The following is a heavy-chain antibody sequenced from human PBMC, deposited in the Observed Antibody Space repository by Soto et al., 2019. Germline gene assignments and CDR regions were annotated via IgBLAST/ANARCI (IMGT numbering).Heavy chain of an antibody. CDR1: GDTFANFG. D-gene: IGHD3-10*01. V-gene: IGHV1-18*01. Sequence: HLAQSGPEVKRPGASITVSCKTSGDTFANFGLSWVRQAPGQGLEWMGWIATYNNYKNYAQKFQGRLTLTTDTSTSTAYMELESLGYDDTAVYYCARVVRGVVNWFDPWGQGTLVTVSS. J-gene: IGHJ5*02. CDR3: ARVVRGVVNWFDP. CDR2: IATYNNYK.